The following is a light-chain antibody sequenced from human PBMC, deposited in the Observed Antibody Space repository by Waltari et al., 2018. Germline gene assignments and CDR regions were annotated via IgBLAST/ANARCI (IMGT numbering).Light chain of an antibody. CDR1: NSNIGNNV. J-gene: IGLJ2*01. CDR3: ATWDDRLTGVV. V-gene: IGLV1-44*01. CDR2: SNN. Sequence: QSALTQPPSASGTPGQRVTISCSGSNSNIGNNVVNWYQQSPGTAPRLLIHSNNQRPSGVPDRFSASKSGTSASLAISGLQSDDDGDYYCATWDDRLTGVVFGGGTKVTVL.